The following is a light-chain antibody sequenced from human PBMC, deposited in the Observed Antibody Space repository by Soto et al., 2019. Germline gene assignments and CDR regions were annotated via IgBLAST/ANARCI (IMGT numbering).Light chain of an antibody. J-gene: IGKJ5*01. Sequence: DIQMTQSPSSLSASVGDRVTITCRASQSISSYLNWYQQKPGKAPKLLIYAASSLQSGVPLRFSGSGSGTDFTLTISSLQPEDFETYYCQRSYSTQYTFGQGTRLEIK. CDR1: QSISSY. CDR3: QRSYSTQYT. CDR2: AAS. V-gene: IGKV1-39*01.